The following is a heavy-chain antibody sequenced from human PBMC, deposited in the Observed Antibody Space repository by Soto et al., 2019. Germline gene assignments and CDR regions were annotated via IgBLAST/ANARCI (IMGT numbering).Heavy chain of an antibody. CDR2: TYYRFRFFS. Sequence: SQTLSLTCAISGDSVSSYSAAWNWIRQSPSGGLEWLGRTYYRFRFFSDYAESVKSRIIINPDTSKNQFSLQLKSVTPEGTAVYYCVRDRYSSSGWFDPWGQGTPVTVSS. D-gene: IGHD3-10*01. CDR3: VRDRYSSSGWFDP. J-gene: IGHJ5*02. V-gene: IGHV6-1*01. CDR1: GDSVSSYSAA.